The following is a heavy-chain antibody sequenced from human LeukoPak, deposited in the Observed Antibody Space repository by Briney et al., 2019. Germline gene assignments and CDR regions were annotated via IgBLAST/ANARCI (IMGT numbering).Heavy chain of an antibody. Sequence: SETLTLPCTVSGGSISSNYWSWIRQPPGKGLEWIRYIYNSGSTNYNPSLKSRVTISVDTSKNQFSLKLNSVTAADTAVYYCARQDGSFAFEFWGEATMDSVSS. CDR3: ARQDGSFAFEF. CDR2: IYNSGST. D-gene: IGHD1-26*01. V-gene: IGHV4-59*08. J-gene: IGHJ3*01. CDR1: GGSISSNY.